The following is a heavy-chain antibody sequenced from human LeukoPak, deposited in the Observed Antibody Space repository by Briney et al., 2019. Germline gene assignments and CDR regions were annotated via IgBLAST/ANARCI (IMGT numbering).Heavy chain of an antibody. Sequence: ASVKVSCKASGYTFTSYGISWVRQAPGQGLEWMGWISAYNGNTNYAQKLQGRDTMTTDTSTSTAYMELRSLRSDDTAVYYCARGSSGYYFNWFDPWGQGTLVTVSS. D-gene: IGHD3-22*01. CDR2: ISAYNGNT. V-gene: IGHV1-18*01. CDR1: GYTFTSYG. CDR3: ARGSSGYYFNWFDP. J-gene: IGHJ5*02.